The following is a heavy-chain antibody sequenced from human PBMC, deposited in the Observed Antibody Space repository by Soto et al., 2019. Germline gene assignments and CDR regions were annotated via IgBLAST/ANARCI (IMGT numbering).Heavy chain of an antibody. CDR3: ARDWARAEDV. CDR2: INTGNGDT. D-gene: IGHD7-27*01. CDR1: GYTFTDYP. V-gene: IGHV1-3*04. J-gene: IGHJ6*02. Sequence: GASVKVSCKASGYTFTDYPIHWVRQAPGQVLEWMGWINTGNGDTKYSQSFQGRVSVTRDTSASTAYMELSRLRSEDTAVYYCARDWARAEDVWGQGTTVTVSS.